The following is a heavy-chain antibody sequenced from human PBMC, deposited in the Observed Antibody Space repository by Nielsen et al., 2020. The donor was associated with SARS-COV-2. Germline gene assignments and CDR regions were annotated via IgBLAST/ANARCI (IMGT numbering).Heavy chain of an antibody. CDR3: TRGGGSGGTYGMDV. CDR1: GFTFSNAW. CDR2: IKSKTDGGTT. D-gene: IGHD2-15*01. Sequence: GESLKISCAASGFTFSNAWMSWVRQAPGKGLEWVGRIKSKTDGGTTDYAAPVKGRFTISRDDSKDTLYLQMNSLKTEDTAVYYCTRGGGSGGTYGMDVWGQGTTVTVSS. V-gene: IGHV3-15*01. J-gene: IGHJ6*02.